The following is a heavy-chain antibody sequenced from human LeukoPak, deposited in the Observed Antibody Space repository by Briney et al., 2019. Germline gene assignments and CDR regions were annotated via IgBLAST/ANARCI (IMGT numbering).Heavy chain of an antibody. CDR1: GFTFSSYA. Sequence: PGGSLRLSCAASGFTFSSYAMSWVRQAPGKGLEWVSAISGSGGSTYYADSVKGRFTISRGNSKNTPYLQMNSLRAEDTAVYYCAKSEVINLDYWGQGTLVTVSS. J-gene: IGHJ4*02. CDR3: AKSEVINLDY. V-gene: IGHV3-23*01. CDR2: ISGSGGST. D-gene: IGHD3-22*01.